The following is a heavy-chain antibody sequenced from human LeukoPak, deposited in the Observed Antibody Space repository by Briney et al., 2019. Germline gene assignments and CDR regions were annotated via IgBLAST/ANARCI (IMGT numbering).Heavy chain of an antibody. D-gene: IGHD6-6*01. CDR3: ARPSGYSSSSQGPFDI. CDR2: IYPGDSDT. CDR1: GYSFTSYW. Sequence: GESLQISCKGSGYSFTSYWIGWVRQVPGKGLEWMGIIYPGDSDTRYSPSFQGQVTISADKSISTAYLQWSSLKASDTAMYYCARPSGYSSSSQGPFDIWGQGTMVTVSS. J-gene: IGHJ3*02. V-gene: IGHV5-51*01.